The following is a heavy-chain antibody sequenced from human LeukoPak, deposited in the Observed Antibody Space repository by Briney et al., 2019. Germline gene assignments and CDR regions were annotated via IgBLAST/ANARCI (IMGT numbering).Heavy chain of an antibody. V-gene: IGHV4-34*01. CDR2: INHSGGT. D-gene: IGHD3-10*01. Sequence: SETLSLTCAVYGGSFSGYYWSWIRQPPGKGLEWIGEINHSGGTNYNPSLKSRVTISVDTSKNQFSLKLSSVTAADTAVYYCARGSRITMVRGVIIRATTHYYYMDVWGKGTTVTVSS. J-gene: IGHJ6*03. CDR1: GGSFSGYY. CDR3: ARGSRITMVRGVIIRATTHYYYMDV.